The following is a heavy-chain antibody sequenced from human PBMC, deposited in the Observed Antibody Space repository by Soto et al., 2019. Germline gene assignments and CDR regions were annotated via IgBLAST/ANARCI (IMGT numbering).Heavy chain of an antibody. D-gene: IGHD1-1*01. CDR3: AKSVYNWNDGFFDY. V-gene: IGHV3-30*18. Sequence: GGSLRLSCAASGFTFSSYGMHWVRQAPGKGLEWVAIISYDEINKYYADSVKGRFTISRDNSKNTLYLQMNSLRAEDTAVYYCAKSVYNWNDGFFDYWDQGTLVTVSS. CDR2: ISYDEINK. J-gene: IGHJ4*02. CDR1: GFTFSSYG.